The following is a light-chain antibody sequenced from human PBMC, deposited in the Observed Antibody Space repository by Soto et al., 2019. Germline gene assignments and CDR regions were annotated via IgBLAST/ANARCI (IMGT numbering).Light chain of an antibody. J-gene: IGLJ2*01. CDR2: EGS. CDR1: SSDVGSYNL. V-gene: IGLV2-23*03. CDR3: FAYSGSRTFVV. Sequence: QSVLTQPASVSGSPGQSITISCTGTSSDVGSYNLVSWYQQHPGKATKLMVYEGSKRTSGVSNRFSGSKSGNTASLTISGLQAEDEADYYCFAYSGSRTFVVFGGGTKVTVL.